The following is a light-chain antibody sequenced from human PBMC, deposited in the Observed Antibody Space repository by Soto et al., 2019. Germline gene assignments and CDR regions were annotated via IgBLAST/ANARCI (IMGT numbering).Light chain of an antibody. CDR3: QQRSNWPLT. CDR1: QSVGSY. CDR2: DAS. V-gene: IGKV3-11*01. Sequence: EIVLTQSPATLSLSPGERATLSCRASQSVGSYLAWYQQKPGQAPGLLIYDASNRATGIPARFSGSGSGTDFTLTISSLAPEDFALYYCQQRSNWPLTFGGGTKVEIK. J-gene: IGKJ4*01.